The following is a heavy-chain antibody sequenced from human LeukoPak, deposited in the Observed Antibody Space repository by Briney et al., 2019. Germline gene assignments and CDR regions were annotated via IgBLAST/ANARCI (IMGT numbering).Heavy chain of an antibody. CDR3: AREYYYDNSGYYRPYDYYYMDV. V-gene: IGHV4-39*07. D-gene: IGHD3-22*01. CDR1: GGSISSSSYY. J-gene: IGHJ6*03. Sequence: SETLSLTCTVSGGSISSSSYYWGWIRQPPGKGLEWIGTISYSGRTYYNPSLKSRVTISVDTSKNQFSLKLSSVTAADTAVYYCAREYYYDNSGYYRPYDYYYMDVWGKGTTVTISS. CDR2: ISYSGRT.